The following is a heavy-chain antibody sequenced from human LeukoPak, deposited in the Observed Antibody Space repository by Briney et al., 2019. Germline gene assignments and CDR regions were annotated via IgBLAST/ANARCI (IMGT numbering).Heavy chain of an antibody. D-gene: IGHD2-2*02. CDR2: VRYDGSNK. Sequence: GGSLRLSCAASGFTFSAYGMHWVRQAPGKGLEWLAFVRYDGSNKYYADSVKGRFTISRDYSRNMLYLQMDSLRAEDTAFYYCAKDYSPYCSSASCYTPFDYWGQGALVTVSS. J-gene: IGHJ4*02. V-gene: IGHV3-30*02. CDR3: AKDYSPYCSSASCYTPFDY. CDR1: GFTFSAYG.